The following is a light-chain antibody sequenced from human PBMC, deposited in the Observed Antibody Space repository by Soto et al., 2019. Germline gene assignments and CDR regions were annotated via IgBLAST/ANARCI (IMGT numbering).Light chain of an antibody. J-gene: IGKJ3*01. V-gene: IGKV1-33*01. CDR1: QDISNY. CDR3: QQYDNLLPFT. CDR2: DAS. Sequence: DIQMTQSPSSLSASVGDRVTITCQASQDISNYLNWYQQKPGKAPKLLIYDASNLETGVPSRFSGSGSGTDFTFTISSLQPEDIATYYCQQYDNLLPFTFGPGTKVDNK.